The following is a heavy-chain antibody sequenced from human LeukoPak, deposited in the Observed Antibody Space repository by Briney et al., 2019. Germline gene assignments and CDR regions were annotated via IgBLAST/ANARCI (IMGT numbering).Heavy chain of an antibody. CDR2: IYSGGST. D-gene: IGHD3-10*01. CDR1: GFTVSSNY. J-gene: IGHJ3*02. Sequence: GGSLRLSCAASGFTVSSNYMSWVRQAPGKGLEWVSVIYSGGSTYYEDSVKGRFTISRDNSKNTLYLQMNSLRAEDTAVYYCAKELEWFGELLFDFDIWGQGTMVTVSS. V-gene: IGHV3-53*01. CDR3: AKELEWFGELLFDFDI.